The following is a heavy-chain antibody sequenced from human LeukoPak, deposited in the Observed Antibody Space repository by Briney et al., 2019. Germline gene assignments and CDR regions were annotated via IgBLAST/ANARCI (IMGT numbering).Heavy chain of an antibody. Sequence: KAGGSLRLSCAASGFTFSSYWMSWVRQAPGKGLEWVSSISSSSSYIYYADSVKGRFTISRDNAKNSLYLQMNSLRAEDTAVYYCARVTIVRGFDYWGQGTLVTVSS. V-gene: IGHV3-21*01. CDR3: ARVTIVRGFDY. J-gene: IGHJ4*02. CDR2: ISSSSSYI. D-gene: IGHD3-10*01. CDR1: GFTFSSYW.